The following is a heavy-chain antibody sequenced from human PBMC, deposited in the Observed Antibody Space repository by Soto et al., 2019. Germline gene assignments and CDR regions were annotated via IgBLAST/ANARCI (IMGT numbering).Heavy chain of an antibody. J-gene: IGHJ6*02. CDR1: GFTFSSYA. D-gene: IGHD2-21*02. CDR3: ARERVAYCGGDCLQYYYYNGMDV. V-gene: IGHV3-66*01. CDR2: IYSGGST. Sequence: GSLRLSCAASGFTFSSYAMSWVRQAPGKGLEWVSVIYSGGSTYYADSVKGRFTISRDNSKNTLYLQMNSLRAEDTAVYYCARERVAYCGGDCLQYYYYNGMDVWGQGTTVTVSS.